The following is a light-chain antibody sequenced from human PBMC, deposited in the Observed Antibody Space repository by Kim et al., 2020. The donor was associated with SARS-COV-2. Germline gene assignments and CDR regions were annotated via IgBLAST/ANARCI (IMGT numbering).Light chain of an antibody. CDR3: LQYGSSPHI. V-gene: IGKV3-20*01. CDR1: QSVDSDY. J-gene: IGKJ2*01. Sequence: DIVLTQSPTTLSLSPGEEASLSCRASQSVDSDYLAWYQQHPGQAPKLLIYDASTRVTGVPDRFSGSGSGTDFSLTISRLEPEDFAVYYCLQYGSSPHIFGQGTKLEI. CDR2: DAS.